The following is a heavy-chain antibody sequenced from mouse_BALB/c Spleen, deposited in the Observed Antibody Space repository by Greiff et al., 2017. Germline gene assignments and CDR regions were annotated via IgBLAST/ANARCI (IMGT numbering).Heavy chain of an antibody. J-gene: IGHJ3*01. CDR2: INSNGGST. V-gene: IGHV5-6-3*01. CDR3: ARDLLMAWFAY. D-gene: IGHD2-1*01. Sequence: DVMLVESGGGLVQPGGSLKLSCAASGFTFSSYGMSWVRQTPDKRLELVATINSNGGSTYYPDSVKGRFTISRDTAKNTLYLQMSSLKSEDTAMYYCARDLLMAWFAYWGQGTLVTVSA. CDR1: GFTFSSYG.